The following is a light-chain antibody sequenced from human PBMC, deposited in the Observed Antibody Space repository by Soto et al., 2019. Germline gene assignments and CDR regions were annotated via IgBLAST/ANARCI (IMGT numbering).Light chain of an antibody. Sequence: EVVLTHSPVTLSLSPGERATLSCRASQSFRGLLAWYQQKPGQAPRLLIYDAYNRATGIPPRFSGSGSGTDFTLTISDVEPEDFAVYYCHQRQSWPRTFGQGTKVDI. J-gene: IGKJ1*01. V-gene: IGKV3-11*01. CDR2: DAY. CDR1: QSFRGL. CDR3: HQRQSWPRT.